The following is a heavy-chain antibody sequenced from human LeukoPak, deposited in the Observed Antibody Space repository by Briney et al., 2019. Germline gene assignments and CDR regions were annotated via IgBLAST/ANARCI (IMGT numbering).Heavy chain of an antibody. J-gene: IGHJ6*02. Sequence: PGGSLRLSCAASGFTFSSYAMSWVRQAPGKGLEWVSAISGSGGSTYYADSVKGRFTISRDNSKNTLYLQMNSLRAEDTAVYYCAKDLRVRDYYGSGSYYAFYYYGMDVWGQGTTVTVSS. CDR2: ISGSGGST. V-gene: IGHV3-23*01. CDR1: GFTFSSYA. CDR3: AKDLRVRDYYGSGSYYAFYYYGMDV. D-gene: IGHD3-10*01.